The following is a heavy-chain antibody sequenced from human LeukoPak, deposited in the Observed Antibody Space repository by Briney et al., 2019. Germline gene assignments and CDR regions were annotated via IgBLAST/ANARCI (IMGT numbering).Heavy chain of an antibody. D-gene: IGHD1-26*01. CDR3: TRGPILSSGSHYTIDY. CDR2: ISATSTTI. Sequence: GGSLTLSCAASGFVFYMYGMHWVRQAPGKGREGISYISATSTTIKYADSVKGQFTISRDRDRQSLYLQMDSRRDDDTVIYYCTRGPILSSGSHYTIDYWGQGTLVIVPS. CDR1: GFVFYMYG. J-gene: IGHJ4*02. V-gene: IGHV3-48*02.